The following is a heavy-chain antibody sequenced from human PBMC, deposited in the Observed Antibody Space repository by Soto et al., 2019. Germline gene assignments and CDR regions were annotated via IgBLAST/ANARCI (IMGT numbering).Heavy chain of an antibody. D-gene: IGHD3-22*01. V-gene: IGHV1-8*01. Sequence: GASVMVSCKASGNTFTSYDINWVRQATGQGLEWMGWMNPNSGNTGYAQKFQGRVTMTRNTSISTAYMELSSLRSEDTAVYYCARALYYYDSSGYPGYYYYEMDVWGQGTTVTVSS. CDR2: MNPNSGNT. CDR1: GNTFTSYD. J-gene: IGHJ6*02. CDR3: ARALYYYDSSGYPGYYYYEMDV.